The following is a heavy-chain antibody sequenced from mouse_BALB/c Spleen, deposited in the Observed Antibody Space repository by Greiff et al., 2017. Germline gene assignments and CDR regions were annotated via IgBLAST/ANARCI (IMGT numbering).Heavy chain of an antibody. CDR2: ISSGGSYT. J-gene: IGHJ3*01. Sequence: EVNVVESGGDLVKPGGSLKLSCAASGFTFSSYGMSWVRQTPDKRLEWVATISSGGSYTYYPDSVKGRFTISRDNAKNTLYLQMSSLKSEDTAMYYCARLIMAYWGQGTLVTVSA. CDR1: GFTFSSYG. V-gene: IGHV5-6*01. CDR3: ARLIMAY.